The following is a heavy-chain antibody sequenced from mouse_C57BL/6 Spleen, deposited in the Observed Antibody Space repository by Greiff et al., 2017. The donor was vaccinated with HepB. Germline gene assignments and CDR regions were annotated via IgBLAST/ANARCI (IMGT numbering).Heavy chain of an antibody. CDR3: TTDYGSSYRFAY. V-gene: IGHV14-4*01. Sequence: EVKLVESGAELVRPGASVKLSCTASGFNIKDDYMHWVKQRPEQGLEGIGWIDPENGDTEYASKFQGKATITADTSSNTAYLQLSSLTSEDTAVYYCTTDYGSSYRFAYWGQGTLVTVSA. CDR2: IDPENGDT. D-gene: IGHD1-1*01. J-gene: IGHJ3*01. CDR1: GFNIKDDY.